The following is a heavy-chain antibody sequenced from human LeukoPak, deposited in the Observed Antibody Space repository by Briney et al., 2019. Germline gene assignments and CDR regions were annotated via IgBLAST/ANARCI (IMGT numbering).Heavy chain of an antibody. D-gene: IGHD3-22*01. V-gene: IGHV4-38-2*01. Sequence: PSETLSLTCAVSGYSISSGYYWSWIRQPPGKGLEWFATINHSGETYYNPSLKSRVTISVDTSKNRFSLKLSSVTAAGTAIYYCARYTANKSGYSFDYWGQGTLVTVSS. CDR1: GYSISSGYY. CDR2: INHSGET. J-gene: IGHJ4*02. CDR3: ARYTANKSGYSFDY.